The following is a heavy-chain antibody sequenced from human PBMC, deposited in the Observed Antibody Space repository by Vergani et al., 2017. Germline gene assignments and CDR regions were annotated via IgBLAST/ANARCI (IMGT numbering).Heavy chain of an antibody. V-gene: IGHV3-74*03. CDR1: GFTFSSYW. CDR3: ARARGIETCYMSNWLDS. CDR2: IKSDGSIT. Sequence: EVQLVESGGGLVQPGGSLRLSCAASGFTFSSYWMHWVRQAPGKGLVWVSRIKSDGSITAYADSVKGRFTVSRDNAQNTLYLQMNSLRVEDTGVYYCARARGIETCYMSNWLDSWGQGTLVTVSS. D-gene: IGHD3-9*01. J-gene: IGHJ5*01.